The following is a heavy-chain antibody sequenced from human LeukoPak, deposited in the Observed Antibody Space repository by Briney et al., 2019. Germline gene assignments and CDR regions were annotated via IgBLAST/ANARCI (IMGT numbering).Heavy chain of an antibody. CDR3: AKSPKWFGELFFDY. CDR2: ISGSGGST. D-gene: IGHD3-10*01. V-gene: IGHV3-23*01. CDR1: GFTFSSYA. J-gene: IGHJ4*02. Sequence: GSLRLSCAASGFTFSSYAMSWVRQAPRKGLEGVSAISGSGGSTYYSDSVKGRFTISRDNSKNTLYLQMNSLRAADTAVYYCAKSPKWFGELFFDYWGQGTLVTVSS.